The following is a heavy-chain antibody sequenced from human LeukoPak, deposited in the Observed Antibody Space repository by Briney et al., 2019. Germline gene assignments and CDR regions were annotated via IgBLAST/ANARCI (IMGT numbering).Heavy chain of an antibody. CDR3: ARWVATTRDYLDY. CDR1: GGSISSSTYY. V-gene: IGHV4-39*01. J-gene: IGHJ4*02. CDR2: IYYGGST. Sequence: SETLSLTCTVSGGSISSSTYYWGWIRQPPGKGLEWIGNIYYGGSTYYNPSLKSRVTISVDTSKNQFSVKLSSVTAADTAVYYCARWVATTRDYLDYWGQGTLVTVSS. D-gene: IGHD5-12*01.